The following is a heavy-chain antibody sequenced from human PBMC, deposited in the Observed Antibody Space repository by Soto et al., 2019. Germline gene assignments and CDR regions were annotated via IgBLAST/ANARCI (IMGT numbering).Heavy chain of an antibody. J-gene: IGHJ5*02. D-gene: IGHD5-12*01. CDR3: AREWKYSGYDRGWFDP. V-gene: IGHV3-48*01. Sequence: GGSLRLSCAASGFTFSSYSMNWVRQAPGKGLEWVSYISSSSSTIYYADSVKGRFTISRDNAKNSLYLQMNSLRAEDTAVYYCAREWKYSGYDRGWFDPWGQGTLVTVSS. CDR2: ISSSSSTI. CDR1: GFTFSSYS.